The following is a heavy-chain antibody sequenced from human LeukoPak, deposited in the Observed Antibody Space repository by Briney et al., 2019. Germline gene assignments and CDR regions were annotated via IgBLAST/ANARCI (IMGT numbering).Heavy chain of an antibody. CDR3: ARLPGFGESC. CDR1: GFTFSSYG. Sequence: GGSLRLSCAASGFTFSSYGMHWVRQASGKGLEWVAFIRYDGSNKYYADSVKGRFTISRDNSKNTLYLQMNSLRAEDTAVYYCARLPGFGESCWGQGTLVTVSS. V-gene: IGHV3-30*02. J-gene: IGHJ4*02. D-gene: IGHD3-10*01. CDR2: IRYDGSNK.